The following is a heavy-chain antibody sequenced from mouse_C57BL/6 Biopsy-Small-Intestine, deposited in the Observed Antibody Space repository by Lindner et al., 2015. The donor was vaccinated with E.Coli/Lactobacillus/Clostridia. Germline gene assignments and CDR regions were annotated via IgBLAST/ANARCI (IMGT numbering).Heavy chain of an antibody. D-gene: IGHD1-1*01. CDR1: GYAFSSSW. CDR2: IYPGDGGT. V-gene: IGHV1-82*01. CDR3: ARGSPFAY. J-gene: IGHJ3*01. Sequence: VQLQESGPELAKPGASVKISCKASGYAFSSSWMNWVKQRPGKGLEWIGRIYPGDGGTNYNGKFKDKATLTADKSSSTAYMQLSSLTSEDSAVYFCARGSPFAYWGQGDSGHCLC.